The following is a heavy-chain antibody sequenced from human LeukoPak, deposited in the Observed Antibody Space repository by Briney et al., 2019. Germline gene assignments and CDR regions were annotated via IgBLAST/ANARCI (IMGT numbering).Heavy chain of an antibody. D-gene: IGHD7-27*01. CDR3: ARDTPGLKY. J-gene: IGHJ4*02. CDR1: GYSFTNYA. Sequence: ASVKVSCKASGYSFTNYAMNWVRQAPGQGLEWMGWINTNTGNPTYAQGFTGRFVFSLDTSVSTAYLQISTLKAEDTAVYYCARDTPGLKYWGQGTLVTVSS. CDR2: INTNTGNP. V-gene: IGHV7-4-1*02.